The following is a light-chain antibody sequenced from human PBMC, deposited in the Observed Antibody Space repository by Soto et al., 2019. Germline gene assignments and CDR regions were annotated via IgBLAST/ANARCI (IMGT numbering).Light chain of an antibody. CDR2: EVR. Sequence: QSVLTQPASVSGSPGQSITISCTGTSSDVGGYNYVSWYQHHPGKAPKFMIYEVRNRPSGVSNRFSGSKSGNTASLTISGLQAEDEADYYCSSYTSSSSYVFGTGTKLTVL. CDR3: SSYTSSSSYV. V-gene: IGLV2-14*01. J-gene: IGLJ1*01. CDR1: SSDVGGYNY.